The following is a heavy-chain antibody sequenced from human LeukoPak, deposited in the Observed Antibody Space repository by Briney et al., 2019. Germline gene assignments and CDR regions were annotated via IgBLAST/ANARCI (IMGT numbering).Heavy chain of an antibody. CDR3: AKGDSTSCCRGEVS. J-gene: IGHJ5*02. CDR2: IYSGGST. V-gene: IGHV3-53*01. Sequence: GGSLRLSCAASGFTVSSNYMSWVRQAPGKGLGWVSVIYSGGSTYYADSVKGRFTISRDNSMNTLYLQMNSLRAEDTAVYYCAKGDSTSCCRGEVSWGQGTLVTVSS. CDR1: GFTVSSNY. D-gene: IGHD2-2*01.